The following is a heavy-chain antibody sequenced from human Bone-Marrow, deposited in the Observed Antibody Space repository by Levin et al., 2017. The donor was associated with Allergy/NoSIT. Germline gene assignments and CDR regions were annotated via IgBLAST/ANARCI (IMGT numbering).Heavy chain of an antibody. V-gene: IGHV1-18*01. CDR1: GYTFTSYG. Sequence: GESLKISCKASGYTFTSYGISWVRQAPGQGLEWMGWISAYNGNTNYAQKLQGRVTMTTDTSTSTAYMELRSLRSDDTAVYYCARDGYRGGGSCYSYFDYWGQGTLVTVSS. D-gene: IGHD2-15*01. CDR2: ISAYNGNT. CDR3: ARDGYRGGGSCYSYFDY. J-gene: IGHJ4*02.